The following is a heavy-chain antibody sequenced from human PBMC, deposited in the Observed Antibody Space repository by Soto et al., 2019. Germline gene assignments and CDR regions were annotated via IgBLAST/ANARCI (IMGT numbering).Heavy chain of an antibody. CDR2: IYPSDSYT. CDR1: GKTFINHW. D-gene: IGHD6-6*01. V-gene: IGHV5-10-1*01. CDR3: ASTAARPEYYYYGMDV. Sequence: PGESLKISCKVSGKTFINHWIAWVRQMPGKGLEWMGIIYPSDSYTNYSPSFQGHVTISADKSISTAYLQWSSLKASDTAMYYCASTAARPEYYYYGMDVWGQGTTVTVSS. J-gene: IGHJ6*02.